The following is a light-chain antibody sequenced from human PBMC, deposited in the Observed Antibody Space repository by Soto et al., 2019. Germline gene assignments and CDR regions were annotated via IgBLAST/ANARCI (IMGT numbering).Light chain of an antibody. V-gene: IGKV1-39*01. CDR2: AAS. CDR3: QQSYSTPAWT. J-gene: IGKJ1*01. Sequence: IQMTQSPSSLSASVGDRVTITCRARQSISSYVNWYQQKPGKAPKLPIYAASSLQSGVPSRFSAGGSGTDFTLTISSLQPEDFATYYCQQSYSTPAWTFGQGTSLQIK. CDR1: QSISSY.